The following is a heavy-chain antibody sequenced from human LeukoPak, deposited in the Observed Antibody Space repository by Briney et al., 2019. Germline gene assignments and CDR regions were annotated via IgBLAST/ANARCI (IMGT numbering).Heavy chain of an antibody. D-gene: IGHD4-17*01. CDR1: GGSVNSYY. J-gene: IGHJ4*02. V-gene: IGHV4-59*08. CDR2: IYYSGTT. CDR3: ATRTTVPRFDY. Sequence: SETLSLTCTVSGGSVNSYYWSWIRQPPGKGLEWIGYIYYSGTTNYNPSLKSRVTISVDSSKNQFSLKLSSVTAADTAVYYCATRTTVPRFDYWGQGTLVTVSS.